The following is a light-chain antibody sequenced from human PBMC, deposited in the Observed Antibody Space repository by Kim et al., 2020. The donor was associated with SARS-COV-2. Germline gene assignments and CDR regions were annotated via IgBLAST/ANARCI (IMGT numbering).Light chain of an antibody. V-gene: IGLV3-21*04. CDR3: QVWDSSSDHRVV. Sequence: PGKTARSTCGGNSIGSKRVHWYQEKPGQAPVLVISYDSDRPSGIPERFSGSNSGNTATLTISRVEAGDEADYYCQVWDSSSDHRVVFGGGTKVTVL. CDR2: YDS. CDR1: SIGSKR. J-gene: IGLJ2*01.